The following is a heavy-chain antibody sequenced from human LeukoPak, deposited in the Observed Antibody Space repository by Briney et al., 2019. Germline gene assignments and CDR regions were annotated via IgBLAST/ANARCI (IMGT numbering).Heavy chain of an antibody. CDR1: GFTFSSYS. CDR2: ISSSSSYI. D-gene: IGHD5-12*01. V-gene: IGHV3-21*01. CDR3: AASYVDIVATSYGMDV. J-gene: IGHJ6*02. Sequence: PGGSLRLSCAASGFTFSSYSMNWVRQAPGKGLEWVSSISSSSSYIYYADSVKGRFTISRDNAKNSLYLQMNSLRAEDTAVYYCAASYVDIVATSYGMDVWGQGTTVTVSS.